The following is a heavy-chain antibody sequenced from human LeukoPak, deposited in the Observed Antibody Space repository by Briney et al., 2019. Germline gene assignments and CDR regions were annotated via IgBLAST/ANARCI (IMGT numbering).Heavy chain of an antibody. D-gene: IGHD4-17*01. J-gene: IGHJ4*02. V-gene: IGHV1-2*02. CDR1: GYTFTDYY. Sequence: ASVKVSCKASGYTFTDYYIHWVRQAPGQGLEWMGWINPNSGGPNYAQKFQGRVTMTRDTSISTAYMELSRLRSDDTAVYYCARDLNPYGDYDYWGQGTLVTVSS. CDR2: INPNSGGP. CDR3: ARDLNPYGDYDY.